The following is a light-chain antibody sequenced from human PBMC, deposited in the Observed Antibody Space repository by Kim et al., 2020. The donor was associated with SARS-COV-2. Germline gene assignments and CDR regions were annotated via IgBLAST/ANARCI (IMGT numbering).Light chain of an antibody. V-gene: IGLV3-19*01. J-gene: IGLJ2*01. CDR1: SLRSYY. CDR2: GRN. Sequence: SSELTQDPAVSVALGQTVRITCQGDSLRSYYATWYQQKPRQAPVLVIYGRNNRPSGIPDRFSGSTSGNTASLTISGAQAEDEADFYCQSRDSGGKVIFGG. CDR3: QSRDSGGKVI.